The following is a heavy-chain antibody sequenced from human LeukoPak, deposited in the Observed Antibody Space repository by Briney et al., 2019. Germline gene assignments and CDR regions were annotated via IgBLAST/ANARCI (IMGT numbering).Heavy chain of an antibody. CDR2: IIPIFGTA. Sequence: SVKVSCKASGGTFSSYAISWVRQAPGQGLEWMGRIIPIFGTANYARKFQGRVTITTDESTSTAYMELSSLRSEDTAVYYCARCTQLERLAWFDPWGQGTLVTVSS. V-gene: IGHV1-69*05. CDR1: GGTFSSYA. J-gene: IGHJ5*02. CDR3: ARCTQLERLAWFDP. D-gene: IGHD1-1*01.